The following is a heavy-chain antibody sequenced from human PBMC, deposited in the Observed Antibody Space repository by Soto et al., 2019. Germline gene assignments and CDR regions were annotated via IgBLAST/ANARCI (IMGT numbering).Heavy chain of an antibody. D-gene: IGHD3-3*01. CDR1: GDSISRGNYY. V-gene: IGHV4-30-4*01. J-gene: IGHJ2*01. CDR2: IYYTGST. Sequence: QVQLQESGPGLVKPSQTLSLTCSVSGDSISRGNYYWSWIRQPPGKGLEWIGYIYYTGSTYYNPSLKSRVTISLDTAKNQVSLRLSSVPAADTAVYYCSIKPCACWRGYPDWYFDLWGRGTLVT. CDR3: SIKPCACWRGYPDWYFDL.